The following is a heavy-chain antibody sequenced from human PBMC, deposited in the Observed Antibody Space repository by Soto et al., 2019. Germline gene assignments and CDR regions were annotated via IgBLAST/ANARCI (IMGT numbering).Heavy chain of an antibody. CDR3: ARDLGAYRSSTHIDY. J-gene: IGHJ4*02. CDR2: IWYDGSNK. V-gene: IGHV3-33*01. Sequence: GGSLRLSCAASGFTFSSYGMHWVRQAPGKGLEWVAVIWYDGSNKYYADSVKGRFTISRDNSKNTLYLQMNSLRAEDTAVYSCARDLGAYRSSTHIDYWGQGTLVTVSS. D-gene: IGHD6-6*01. CDR1: GFTFSSYG.